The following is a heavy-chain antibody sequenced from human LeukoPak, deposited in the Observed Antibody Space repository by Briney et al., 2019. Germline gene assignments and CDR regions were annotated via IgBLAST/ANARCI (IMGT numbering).Heavy chain of an antibody. V-gene: IGHV3-23*01. Sequence: GGSLRLSCAVSGFTFSSYAMSWVRQAPGKGLEWVSAISGSGGSTYSADSVIGRFTISRDNSKNTLYLQMDSLRAGDTAIYYCAKRCNTDCQGDFDYWGQGTLVTVSS. CDR3: AKRCNTDCQGDFDY. CDR1: GFTFSSYA. D-gene: IGHD2-21*02. J-gene: IGHJ4*02. CDR2: ISGSGGST.